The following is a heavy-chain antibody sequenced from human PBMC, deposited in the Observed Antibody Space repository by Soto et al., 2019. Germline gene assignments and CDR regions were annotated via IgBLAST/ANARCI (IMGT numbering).Heavy chain of an antibody. D-gene: IGHD3-3*01. CDR2: ISGGGGST. CDR1: GFTFSNYA. CDR3: AKDPPVAMIFGVVIPPYYFDY. Sequence: HPGGSLRLSCAASGFTFSNYAMSWVRQAPGKGLEWVSAISGGGGSTYYADSVKGRFTISRDNSRNTLFLQMNSLRAEDTAVYYCAKDPPVAMIFGVVIPPYYFDYWGQGTLVTVS. V-gene: IGHV3-23*01. J-gene: IGHJ4*02.